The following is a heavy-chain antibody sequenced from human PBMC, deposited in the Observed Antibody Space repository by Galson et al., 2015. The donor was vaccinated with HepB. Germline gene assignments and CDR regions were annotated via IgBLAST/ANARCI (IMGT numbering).Heavy chain of an antibody. CDR3: ARGTGIAAAGHYYYYGMDV. Sequence: QSGAEVKKPGESLKISCKGSGYSFTSYWIAWVRQMPGKGLEWMGIINPGDSDTRFSPSFQGQVTISADKSISTAYLQWSSLRASDTAVYYCARGTGIAAAGHYYYYGMDVWGQGTTVTVSS. CDR1: GYSFTSYW. CDR2: INPGDSDT. J-gene: IGHJ6*02. V-gene: IGHV5-51*03. D-gene: IGHD6-13*01.